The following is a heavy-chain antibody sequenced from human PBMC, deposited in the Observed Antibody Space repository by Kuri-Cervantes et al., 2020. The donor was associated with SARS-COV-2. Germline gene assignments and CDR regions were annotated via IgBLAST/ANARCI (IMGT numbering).Heavy chain of an antibody. Sequence: SLKISCAASGFTFDDYAMHWVRQAPGKGLEWVSGISWNSGSIGYADSVKGRFTISRDNAKNSLYLQMNSLRAEDTAVYYCARAPTVTLDYWGQGTLVTVSS. D-gene: IGHD4-17*01. J-gene: IGHJ4*02. CDR3: ARAPTVTLDY. CDR1: GFTFDDYA. CDR2: ISWNSGSI. V-gene: IGHV3-9*01.